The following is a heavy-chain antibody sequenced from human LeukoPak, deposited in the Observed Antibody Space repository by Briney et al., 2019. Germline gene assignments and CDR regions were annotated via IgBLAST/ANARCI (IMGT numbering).Heavy chain of an antibody. J-gene: IGHJ6*03. CDR2: IFYSGST. CDR1: GGSISTSSYC. CDR3: ARVYGSGSYYNGYYYYYMDV. V-gene: IGHV4-61*01. D-gene: IGHD3-10*01. Sequence: PSETLSLTCTVSGGSISTSSYCWSWIRQPPGKGLEWIGYIFYSGSTNYNPSLKSRVTISVDTSKNQFSLKLSSVTAADTAVYYCARVYGSGSYYNGYYYYYMDVWGKGTTVTISS.